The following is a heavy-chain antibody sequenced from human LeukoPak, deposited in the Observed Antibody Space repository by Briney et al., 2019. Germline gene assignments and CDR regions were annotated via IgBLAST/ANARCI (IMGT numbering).Heavy chain of an antibody. CDR3: ARDVRQGCSYGFHY. D-gene: IGHD5-18*01. CDR2: ISYDDGSNK. Sequence: PGRSLRLSCAASGFTFSSYVMHWVRQAPGKGLEWVALISYDDGSNKYYADSVKGRFTISRDNSKNTLYLQMNSLRTEDTAVYYCARDVRQGCSYGFHYWGQGTLVTVSS. V-gene: IGHV3-30*04. CDR1: GFTFSSYV. J-gene: IGHJ4*02.